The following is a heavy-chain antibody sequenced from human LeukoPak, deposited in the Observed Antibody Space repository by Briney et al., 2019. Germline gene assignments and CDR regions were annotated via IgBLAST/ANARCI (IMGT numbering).Heavy chain of an antibody. CDR3: AKPIPDRYSGSYYSAFDI. D-gene: IGHD1-26*01. Sequence: GRSLRLSCAASGFTFSSYGMHWVRQAPGKGLEWVAVISYDGSNKYYADSVKGRFTISRDNSKNTLYLQMNSLRAEDTAVYYCAKPIPDRYSGSYYSAFDIWGQGTMVTVSS. CDR1: GFTFSSYG. V-gene: IGHV3-30*18. CDR2: ISYDGSNK. J-gene: IGHJ3*02.